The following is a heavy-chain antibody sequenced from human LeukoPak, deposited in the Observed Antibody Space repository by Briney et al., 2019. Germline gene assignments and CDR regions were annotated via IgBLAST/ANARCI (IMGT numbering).Heavy chain of an antibody. CDR3: ATDQTAAGRYYYYYYMGV. CDR2: VDPEDGET. V-gene: IGHV1-69-2*01. D-gene: IGHD6-13*01. CDR1: GYTFTDYY. J-gene: IGHJ6*03. Sequence: ASVKVSCKASGYTFTDYYMRWVQQAPGKGLEWMGRVDPEDGETIYAERFQGRVTITADTSTDTAYMELSSLRSEDTAVYYCATDQTAAGRYYYYYYMGVWGKGTTVTVSS.